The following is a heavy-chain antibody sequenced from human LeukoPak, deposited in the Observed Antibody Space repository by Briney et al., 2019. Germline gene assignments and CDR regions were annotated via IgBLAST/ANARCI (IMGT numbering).Heavy chain of an antibody. CDR2: INYSGST. V-gene: IGHV4-59*01. J-gene: IGHJ3*02. D-gene: IGHD3-22*01. Sequence: SETLSLTCTVSGGSISSYYWSWVRQPPGKGLEWIGYINYSGSTNYNPSLKSRVSISIDTSKNQLFLKLSSVTAADTAVYYCAADRTGLAFDIWGQGTMVTVSS. CDR1: GGSISSYY. CDR3: AADRTGLAFDI.